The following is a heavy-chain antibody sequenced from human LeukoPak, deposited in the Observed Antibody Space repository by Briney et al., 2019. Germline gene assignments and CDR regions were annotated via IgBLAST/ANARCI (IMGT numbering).Heavy chain of an antibody. D-gene: IGHD3-10*01. CDR3: SRDGKGYGSGSFDY. CDR1: GFTVSSHY. Sequence: PGGSLRLSCAVSGFTVSSHYMSWVRQAPGKGLEWVSVIYSGGSTYYADSVKGRFTISRDNSKNTLYLQMNSLRVEDTAMYYCSRDGKGYGSGSFDYWGQGTLVTVSS. CDR2: IYSGGST. V-gene: IGHV3-53*01. J-gene: IGHJ4*02.